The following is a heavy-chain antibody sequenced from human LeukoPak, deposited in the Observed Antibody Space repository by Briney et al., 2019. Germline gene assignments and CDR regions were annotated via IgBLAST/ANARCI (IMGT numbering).Heavy chain of an antibody. V-gene: IGHV4-39*01. D-gene: IGHD6-19*01. Sequence: SETLSLTCAVYGGSFSSYYWGWIRQPPGKGLEWIGSIYYSGSTYYNPSLKSRVTISVDTSKNQFSLKLSSVTAADTAVYYCARRSEAGTDLWGQGTLVTVSS. J-gene: IGHJ4*02. CDR3: ARRSEAGTDL. CDR1: GGSFSSYY. CDR2: IYYSGST.